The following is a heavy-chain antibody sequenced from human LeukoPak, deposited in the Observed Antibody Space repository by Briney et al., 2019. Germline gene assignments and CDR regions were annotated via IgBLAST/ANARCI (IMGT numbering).Heavy chain of an antibody. J-gene: IGHJ5*02. D-gene: IGHD3-3*01. V-gene: IGHV3-23*01. CDR3: ARATVRFLEWSPGWFDP. CDR2: ISGSGGST. Sequence: PGGSLRLSCAASGFTFSSYAMSWVRQAPGKGLEWVSAISGSGGSTYYADSVKGRFTISRDNAKNSLYLQMNSLRAEDTAVYYCARATVRFLEWSPGWFDPWGQGTLVTVSS. CDR1: GFTFSSYA.